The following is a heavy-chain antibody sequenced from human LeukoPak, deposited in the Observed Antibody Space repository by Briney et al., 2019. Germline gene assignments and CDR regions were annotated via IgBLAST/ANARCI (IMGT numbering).Heavy chain of an antibody. J-gene: IGHJ4*02. D-gene: IGHD3-3*01. Sequence: AASVKVSCKASGYTFTSYDINWVRQATGQGLEWMGWMNPNSGNTGYAQKFQGRVTMTRNTPISTAYMELSSLRSEDTAVYYCARGFTYYDFWSGYHDYWGQGTLVTVSS. CDR2: MNPNSGNT. CDR3: ARGFTYYDFWSGYHDY. CDR1: GYTFTSYD. V-gene: IGHV1-8*01.